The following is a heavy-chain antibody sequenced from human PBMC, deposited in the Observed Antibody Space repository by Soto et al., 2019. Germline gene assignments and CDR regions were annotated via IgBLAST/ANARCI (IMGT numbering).Heavy chain of an antibody. D-gene: IGHD4-4*01. CDR2: FYLKEVRI. CDR3: ARDIDYNLDY. CDR1: GYIFNNYV. V-gene: IGHV1-18*01. J-gene: IGHJ4*02. Sequence: QVQLGQSESEAQKPGASVKFSCKASGYIFNNYVISWVRQAPGKGLEWMGWFYLKEVRINLGQKFQGRVTLTTDTSTSTADIELRSLRFDASAVYFCARDIDYNLDYWGQGTLLTVSS.